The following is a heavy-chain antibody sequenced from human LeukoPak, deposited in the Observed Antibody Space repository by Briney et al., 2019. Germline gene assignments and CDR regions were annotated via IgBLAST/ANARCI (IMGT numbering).Heavy chain of an antibody. CDR1: GYTFTSYA. V-gene: IGHV7-4-1*02. CDR3: ARVYDPVSDVPYYLEY. J-gene: IGHJ4*02. CDR2: INTNTGNP. Sequence: GASVKVSCKASGYTFTSYAMNWVRQAPGQGLEWMGWINTNTGNPTYAQGFTGRFVFSLDTSVSTAYLQISSLKAEDTAVYYCARVYDPVSDVPYYLEYWGQGTLVTVSS. D-gene: IGHD3-16*01.